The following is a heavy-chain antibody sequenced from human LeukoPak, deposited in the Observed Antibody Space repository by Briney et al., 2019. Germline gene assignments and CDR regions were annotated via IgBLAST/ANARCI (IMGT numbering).Heavy chain of an antibody. D-gene: IGHD6-19*01. CDR2: ISGSGGST. CDR3: AKGALLDSSGWYQPLDY. Sequence: GGSLRLSCAASGFTFSSYAMSWVRQAPGKGLEWVSAISGSGGSTYYADSVKGRFTISRDNSKNTLYLQMNSLRAEDTAVYYCAKGALLDSSGWYQPLDYWGQGTLVTVSS. V-gene: IGHV3-23*01. J-gene: IGHJ4*02. CDR1: GFTFSSYA.